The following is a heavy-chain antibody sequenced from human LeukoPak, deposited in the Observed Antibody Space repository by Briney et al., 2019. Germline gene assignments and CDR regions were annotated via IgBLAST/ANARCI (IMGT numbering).Heavy chain of an antibody. CDR2: ISGSGGTT. D-gene: IGHD3-3*01. CDR3: AKAPRIFGVVIDN. J-gene: IGHJ4*02. CDR1: EFTFSNYV. V-gene: IGHV3-23*01. Sequence: GGSLRLSCAAPEFTFSNYVMSWVRQAPGKGLEWVSAISGSGGTTYYADSVKGRFTISRDNSKNTLYLHMSSLRAEDTAIYYCAKAPRIFGVVIDNWGQGTLVTVSS.